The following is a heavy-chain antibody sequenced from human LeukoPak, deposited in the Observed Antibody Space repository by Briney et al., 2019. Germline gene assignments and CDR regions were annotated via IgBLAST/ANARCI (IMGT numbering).Heavy chain of an antibody. J-gene: IGHJ6*02. V-gene: IGHV3-23*01. Sequence: GGSLRLSCAASGFTFSSYAMSWVRQAPGKGLEWVSAISGSGGSTYYADSVKGRFTISRDNSKNTLYLQMNSLRAEDTAVYYCAPRNIVVVPAARSGMDVWGQGTTATVS. D-gene: IGHD2-2*01. CDR1: GFTFSSYA. CDR3: APRNIVVVPAARSGMDV. CDR2: ISGSGGST.